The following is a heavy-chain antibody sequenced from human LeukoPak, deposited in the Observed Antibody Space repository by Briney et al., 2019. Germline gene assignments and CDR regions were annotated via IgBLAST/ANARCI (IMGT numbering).Heavy chain of an antibody. D-gene: IGHD3-3*01. CDR3: AKLKYYDFWSGVDY. Sequence: SVKVSCTASGGTFSSYAISWVRQAPGQGLEWMGGIIPIFGTANYAQKFQGRVTITADESTSTAYMELSSLRSEDTAVYYCAKLKYYDFWSGVDYWGQGTLVTVSS. CDR2: IIPIFGTA. CDR1: GGTFSSYA. J-gene: IGHJ4*02. V-gene: IGHV1-69*13.